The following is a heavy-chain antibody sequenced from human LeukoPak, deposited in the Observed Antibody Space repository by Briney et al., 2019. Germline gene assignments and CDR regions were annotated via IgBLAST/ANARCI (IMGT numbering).Heavy chain of an antibody. J-gene: IGHJ4*02. CDR3: AKWTSSGWFIDY. V-gene: IGHV3-30*18. D-gene: IGHD6-19*01. CDR1: GFTFSAYG. Sequence: QPGGSLRLSCAASGFTFSAYGMHWVRQAPGKGLEWVAVISYDGTNKYYADSVKGRFTISRDNSKNTLYLQMNSLRAEDTAVYYCAKWTSSGWFIDYWGQGTLVTVSS. CDR2: ISYDGTNK.